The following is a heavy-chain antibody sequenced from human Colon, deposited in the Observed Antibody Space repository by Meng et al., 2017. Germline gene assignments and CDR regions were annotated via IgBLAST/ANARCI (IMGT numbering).Heavy chain of an antibody. D-gene: IGHD3-10*01. J-gene: IGHJ5*02. CDR2: IFHSGST. CDR3: ARERLYYGSGRGWFDP. CDR1: GGSISSGSYY. Sequence: SETLSLTCTVSGGSISSGSYYWGWIRQPPGKGLEWIGNIFHSGSTYYNPSLKSRVSVSVDTSKNQFSLKLSSVTAADTAVYYCARERLYYGSGRGWFDPWGQGTLVTVSS. V-gene: IGHV4-39*07.